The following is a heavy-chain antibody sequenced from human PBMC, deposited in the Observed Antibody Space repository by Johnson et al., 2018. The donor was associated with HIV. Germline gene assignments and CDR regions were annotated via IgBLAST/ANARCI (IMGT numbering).Heavy chain of an antibody. D-gene: IGHD3-22*01. J-gene: IGHJ3*02. Sequence: EVQLVESGGGLVQPGGSLRLSCAASGFTFSSYWMSWVRQAPGKGLEWVANIKQDGSEKYYVDSVKGRFTISRDNAKNSLYLQMNSLRAEDTTVYYCARIREPYYDSSGYSRNDAFDIWGQGTMVTVSS. CDR1: GFTFSSYW. V-gene: IGHV3-7*01. CDR3: ARIREPYYDSSGYSRNDAFDI. CDR2: IKQDGSEK.